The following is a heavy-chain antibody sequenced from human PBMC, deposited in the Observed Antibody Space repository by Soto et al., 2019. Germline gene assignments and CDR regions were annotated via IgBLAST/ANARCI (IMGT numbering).Heavy chain of an antibody. CDR1: GFTFSSYS. CDR2: ISSSSTTK. V-gene: IGHV3-48*01. J-gene: IGHJ5*02. Sequence: EVQLVESGGGLVQPGGSLRLSCAASGFTFSSYSMNWVRQAPGKGLEWVSYISSSSTTKYYADSVKGRFTISRDNAKNSLYLQMNSLRAEDTAVYYCARDGCSGTNCLNWFEPWGQGTLVTVSS. CDR3: ARDGCSGTNCLNWFEP. D-gene: IGHD2-15*01.